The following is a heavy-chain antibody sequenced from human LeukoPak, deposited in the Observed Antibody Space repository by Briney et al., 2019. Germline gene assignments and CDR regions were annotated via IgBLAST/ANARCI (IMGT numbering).Heavy chain of an antibody. CDR1: GFTFSSYA. D-gene: IGHD3-10*01. Sequence: GGSLRLSCAASGFTFSSYAMSWVRQAPGKGLEWVSAISGSGGSTYYADSVKGRFTISRDNSKNTLYLQMNSLRAEDTAVYYCAQVGDSTMVGGVLRFDPWGQGTLVTVSS. CDR3: AQVGDSTMVGGVLRFDP. V-gene: IGHV3-23*01. J-gene: IGHJ5*02. CDR2: ISGSGGST.